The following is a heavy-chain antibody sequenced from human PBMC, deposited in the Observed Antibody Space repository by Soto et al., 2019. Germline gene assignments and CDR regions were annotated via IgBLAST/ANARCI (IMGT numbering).Heavy chain of an antibody. CDR1: GGSISSSSYY. CDR3: ARGVVVTAIGYFQH. V-gene: IGHV4-39*01. D-gene: IGHD2-21*02. J-gene: IGHJ1*01. CDR2: IYYSGST. Sequence: SETLSLTCTVSGGSISSSSYYWGWIRQPPGKGLEWIGSIYYSGSTYYNPSLKSRVTISVDTSKNQFSLKLSSVTAADTAVYYCARGVVVTAIGYFQHWGQGTLVTVSS.